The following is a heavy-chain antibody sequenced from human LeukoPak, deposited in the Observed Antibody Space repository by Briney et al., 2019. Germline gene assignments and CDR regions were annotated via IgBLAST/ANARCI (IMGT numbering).Heavy chain of an antibody. CDR1: GGTFSSYA. D-gene: IGHD2-2*01. CDR2: IIPILGIA. V-gene: IGHV1-69*04. J-gene: IGHJ6*02. CDR3: ASRECSSTSCYRSFDYYYYGMDV. Sequence: SVKVSCKASGGTFSSYAISWVRQAPGQGLEWMGRIIPILGIANYAQKCQGRVTITADKSTSTAYMELSSLRSEDTAVYYCASRECSSTSCYRSFDYYYYGMDVWGQGTTVTVSS.